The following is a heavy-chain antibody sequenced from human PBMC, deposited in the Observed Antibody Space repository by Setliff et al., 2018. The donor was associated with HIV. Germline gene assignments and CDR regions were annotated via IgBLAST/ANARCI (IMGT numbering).Heavy chain of an antibody. CDR1: GFSFSNAW. Sequence: PGGSLRLSCAASGFTASGFSFSNAWLTWVRHCPGRGLEWVGRIKSKTDGGTTDYAAPVKGRFTISRDDSKNTLYLQMSSLKTEDTAVYYCTTESVFLDYFFDYWGQGTLVTVSS. D-gene: IGHD3-9*01. CDR2: IKSKTDGGTT. CDR3: TTESVFLDYFFDY. J-gene: IGHJ4*02. V-gene: IGHV3-15*05.